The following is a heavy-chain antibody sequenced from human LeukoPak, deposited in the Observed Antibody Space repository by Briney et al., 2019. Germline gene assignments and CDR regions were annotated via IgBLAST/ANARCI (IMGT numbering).Heavy chain of an antibody. J-gene: IGHJ5*02. Sequence: ASVKVSXKTSGYSFASYGISWVRQAPGQGLEWIGWISAYNGDTRYAQHLQGRVSLTTDLSTGTAFMELRSLTSDDTALYYCARDTALIRTPGGPDSWGQGTLVTVSS. CDR2: ISAYNGDT. D-gene: IGHD2-8*02. V-gene: IGHV1-18*01. CDR1: GYSFASYG. CDR3: ARDTALIRTPGGPDS.